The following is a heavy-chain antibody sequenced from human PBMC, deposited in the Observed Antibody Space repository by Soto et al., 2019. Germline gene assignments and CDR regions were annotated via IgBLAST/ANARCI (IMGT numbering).Heavy chain of an antibody. V-gene: IGHV3-30*18. CDR2: ISYDGSNK. CDR3: AKGEGRLDYYYYGMDV. J-gene: IGHJ6*02. CDR1: GFTFSSYG. Sequence: QVQLVESGGGVVQPGRSLRLSCAASGFTFSSYGMHWVRQAPGKGLEWVAVISYDGSNKYYADSVKGRFTISRDNSKHTLYLQMNSLRAEDTAVYYCAKGEGRLDYYYYGMDVWGQGTTVTVPS. D-gene: IGHD1-26*01.